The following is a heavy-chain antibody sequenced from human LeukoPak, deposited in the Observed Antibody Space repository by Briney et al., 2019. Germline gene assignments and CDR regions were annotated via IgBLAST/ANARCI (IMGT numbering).Heavy chain of an antibody. CDR2: INQGGSDK. V-gene: IGHV3-7*01. Sequence: GGSLRLSCAASGFTFSGHWMSWVRQAPGKGLEWVANINQGGSDKYYVDSVKGRFTISRDNANNLLYVQMNSLRGEDTAVYYCTRDRSRAEVDWGQGALVTVSS. CDR1: GFTFSGHW. CDR3: TRDRSRAEVD. D-gene: IGHD1-14*01. J-gene: IGHJ4*02.